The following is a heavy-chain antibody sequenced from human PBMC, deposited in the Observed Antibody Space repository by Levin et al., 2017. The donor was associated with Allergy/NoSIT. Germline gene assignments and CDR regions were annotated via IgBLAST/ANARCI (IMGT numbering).Heavy chain of an antibody. V-gene: IGHV4-4*02. CDR3: ASVPLRYNWNTGDY. CDR2: IYHGGNT. Sequence: GSLRLSCVVSGDSISSSNWWIWVRQPPGKGLEWIGEIYHGGNTNYNPSLKSRVTMSVDKSKNQFSLKLSSVTAADTAVYYCASVPLRYNWNTGDYWGQGTLVTVSS. CDR1: GDSISSSNW. J-gene: IGHJ4*02. D-gene: IGHD1-1*01.